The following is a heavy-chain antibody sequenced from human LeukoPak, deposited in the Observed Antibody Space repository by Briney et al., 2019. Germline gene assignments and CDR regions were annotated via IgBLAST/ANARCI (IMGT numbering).Heavy chain of an antibody. CDR2: INHSGST. CDR3: ARFPSYFTMVRGVISAIDY. D-gene: IGHD3-10*01. J-gene: IGHJ4*02. CDR1: GFTFSSYE. Sequence: GSLRLSCAASGFTFSSYEMNWVRQPPGKGLEWIGEINHSGSTNYNPSLKSRVTISVDTSKNQFSLKLSSVTAADTAVYYCARFPSYFTMVRGVISAIDYWGQGTLVTVSS. V-gene: IGHV4-34*01.